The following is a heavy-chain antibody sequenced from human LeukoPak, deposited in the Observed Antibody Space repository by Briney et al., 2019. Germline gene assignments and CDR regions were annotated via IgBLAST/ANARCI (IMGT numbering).Heavy chain of an antibody. D-gene: IGHD5-18*01. CDR1: GFTFSSYS. CDR2: ISSSSSYI. V-gene: IGHV3-21*04. J-gene: IGHJ4*02. Sequence: GGSLRLSCAASGFTFSSYSMNWVRQAPGKGLEWVSSISSSSSYIYYADSVKGRFTISRDNAKNSLYLQMNSLRAEDTAVYYCARETYGGYSYLYWGQGTLVTVSS. CDR3: ARETYGGYSYLY.